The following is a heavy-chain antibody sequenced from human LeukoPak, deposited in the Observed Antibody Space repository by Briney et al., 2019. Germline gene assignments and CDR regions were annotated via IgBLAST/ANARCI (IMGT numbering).Heavy chain of an antibody. D-gene: IGHD1-26*01. CDR2: IYYSGST. V-gene: IGHV4-59*01. Sequence: PSETLSLTCTVSGGSISSYYWSWIRQPPGKGLEWIGYIYYSGSTNYNPSLKSRVTISVDTSKNQFSLKLSSVTAADTAVYYCARESIPSDKTTTDYFDYWGQGTLVTVSS. CDR3: ARESIPSDKTTTDYFDY. J-gene: IGHJ4*02. CDR1: GGSISSYY.